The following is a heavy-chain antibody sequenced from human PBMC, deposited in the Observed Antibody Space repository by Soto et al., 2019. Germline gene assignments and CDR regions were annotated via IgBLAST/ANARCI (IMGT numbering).Heavy chain of an antibody. CDR1: GDSFSSTSYY. J-gene: IGHJ6*02. V-gene: IGHV4-39*02. CDR2: IYYSGRT. Sequence: PSLTLSFTCSPSGDSFSSTSYYWGWVRQPPGKGLEWIGSIYYSGRTYYNPSLKSRITISVDTSKNQFSLKVNSVTAADTAVYFCAREKWVATDFYGLDVWGQGTTVTVSS. CDR3: AREKWVATDFYGLDV. D-gene: IGHD5-12*01.